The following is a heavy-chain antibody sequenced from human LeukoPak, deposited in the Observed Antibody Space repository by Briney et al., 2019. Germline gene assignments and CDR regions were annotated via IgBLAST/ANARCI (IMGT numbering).Heavy chain of an antibody. CDR1: GYTFTSYD. Sequence: GASVKVSCKASGYTFTSYDINWVRQATGQGLEWMGWMNPNSGYTGYAQKFQGRVTITRNTSISTAYMELSSLTSGDAAVYYCARVAGSTDYWGQGTLVTVSS. V-gene: IGHV1-8*03. D-gene: IGHD6-19*01. CDR2: MNPNSGYT. J-gene: IGHJ4*02. CDR3: ARVAGSTDY.